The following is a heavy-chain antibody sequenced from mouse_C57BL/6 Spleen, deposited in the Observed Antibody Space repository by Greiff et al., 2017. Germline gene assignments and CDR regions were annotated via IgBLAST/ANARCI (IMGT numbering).Heavy chain of an antibody. CDR2: ISYDGSN. Sequence: VQLQQSGPGLVKPSQSLSLTCSVTGYSITSGYYWNWIRQFPGNKLEWMGYISYDGSNNYNPSLKNRISITRDTSKNQFFLKLNSVTTEDTATYYCAREGNYGLFAYWGQGTLVTVSA. D-gene: IGHD1-1*02. CDR3: AREGNYGLFAY. CDR1: GYSITSGYY. V-gene: IGHV3-6*01. J-gene: IGHJ3*01.